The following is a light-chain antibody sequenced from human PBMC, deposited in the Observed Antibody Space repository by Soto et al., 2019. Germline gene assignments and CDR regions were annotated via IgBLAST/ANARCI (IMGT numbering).Light chain of an antibody. CDR1: QSVSTN. Sequence: EIVMTQSPATLSVSPGERATHSCRASQSVSTNLAWYQQKPGQAPRLLIYRASTRATGIPARFSGGGSGTEFTLTISSLQSEDFAVYICQQYNNWPPRWTFGQGTKVEIK. V-gene: IGKV3-15*01. J-gene: IGKJ1*01. CDR2: RAS. CDR3: QQYNNWPPRWT.